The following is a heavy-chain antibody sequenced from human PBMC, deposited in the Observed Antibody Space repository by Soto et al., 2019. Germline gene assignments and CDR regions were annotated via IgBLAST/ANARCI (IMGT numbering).Heavy chain of an antibody. CDR3: ARDGGYDFWSGYYTYWFDP. V-gene: IGHV1-69*10. Sequence: SVKVSCKASGGTFISYAISWVRQAPGQGLEWMGGIIPILGTANYAQKFQGRVTITADKSTSTAYMELSSLRSEDTAVYYCARDGGYDFWSGYYTYWFDPWGQGTLVTVSS. CDR1: GGTFISYA. D-gene: IGHD3-3*01. CDR2: IIPILGTA. J-gene: IGHJ5*02.